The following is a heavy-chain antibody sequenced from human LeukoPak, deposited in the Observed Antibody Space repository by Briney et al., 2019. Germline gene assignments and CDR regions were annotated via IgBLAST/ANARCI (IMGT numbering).Heavy chain of an antibody. D-gene: IGHD2-21*02. Sequence: GASLTVSCKASGCTFSSYTISWVRQAPGQGLEWMGRLHPILGIANYAQKCQSRVTITADKSTNTAYMELSSLRSEDTAVYYCAREGFYCRGDCDAFDIWGQGTMVTVSS. CDR2: LHPILGIA. J-gene: IGHJ3*02. CDR1: GCTFSSYT. V-gene: IGHV1-69*04. CDR3: AREGFYCRGDCDAFDI.